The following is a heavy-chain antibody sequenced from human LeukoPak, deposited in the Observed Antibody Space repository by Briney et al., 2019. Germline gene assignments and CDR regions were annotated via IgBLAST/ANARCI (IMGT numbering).Heavy chain of an antibody. V-gene: IGHV1-2*02. CDR2: INPNSGGT. D-gene: IGHD6-13*01. J-gene: IGHJ3*02. CDR1: GYTSTGFY. CDR3: ARFYGIAAGGQDAFDI. Sequence: ASVKVSCKASGYTSTGFYMHWVRQAPGQGLEWMGWINPNSGGTDYAQKFQGRVTMARDTSISTAYMELSRLRSDDTAVYYCARFYGIAAGGQDAFDIWGQGTLVTVSS.